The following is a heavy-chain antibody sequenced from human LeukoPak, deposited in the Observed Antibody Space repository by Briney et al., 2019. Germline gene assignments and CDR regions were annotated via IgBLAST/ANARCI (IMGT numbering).Heavy chain of an antibody. CDR3: ARSGDIVVVPAAQGYFDY. Sequence: GASVKVSCKASGYTFTSYGISWGRHGPGQGLEWMGWISAYNGNTNYAQKLQGRVTMTTDTSTSTAYMELRSLRSDDTAVYYCARSGDIVVVPAAQGYFDYWGQGTLVTVSS. J-gene: IGHJ4*02. CDR2: ISAYNGNT. D-gene: IGHD2-2*01. CDR1: GYTFTSYG. V-gene: IGHV1-18*04.